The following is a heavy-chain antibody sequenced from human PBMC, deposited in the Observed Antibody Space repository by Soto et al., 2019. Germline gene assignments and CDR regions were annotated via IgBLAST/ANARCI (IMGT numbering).Heavy chain of an antibody. V-gene: IGHV1-46*01. CDR3: ARGWANFDY. J-gene: IGHJ4*02. D-gene: IGHD6-13*01. CDR2: INPGGSTT. CDR1: GYTFTSYY. Sequence: QVQLVQSGPEVKKPGASVTVSCKASGYTFTSYYLHWVRQAPGQGLEWVGIINPGGSTTTYAQKFPDRVTMTRDTSTSTVYMQLSSLRSEDTAVYYCARGWANFDYWGQGTLVTVSS.